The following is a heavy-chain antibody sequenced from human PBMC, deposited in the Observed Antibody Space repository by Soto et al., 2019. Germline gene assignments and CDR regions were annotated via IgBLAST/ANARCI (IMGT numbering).Heavy chain of an antibody. J-gene: IGHJ5*02. CDR1: GGTFSSHA. CDR2: IIPIFGTA. CDR3: ESAVAGHPGWFDP. V-gene: IGHV1-69*13. Sequence: SVKVSCKASGGTFSSHAISWVRQAPGQGLEWMGGIIPIFGTANYAQKFQGRVTITADESTSTAYMELSSLRSEDTAVYYCESAVAGHPGWFDPWGQGTLVTVSS. D-gene: IGHD6-19*01.